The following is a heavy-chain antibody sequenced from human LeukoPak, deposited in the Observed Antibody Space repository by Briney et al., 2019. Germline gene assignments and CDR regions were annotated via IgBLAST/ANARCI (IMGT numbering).Heavy chain of an antibody. CDR1: GFTFPNAW. D-gene: IGHD6-13*01. CDR3: ATPGRIPEAANWFDP. V-gene: IGHV3-15*01. J-gene: IGHJ5*02. Sequence: GGSLRLSCAASGFTFPNAWMSWLRQAPGKGLEWVGHIKSRTDGGTTDYAAPVKGRFTISRDDSENTLYLQMNSLKTEDTAVYYCATPGRIPEAANWFDPWGQGALVTVSS. CDR2: IKSRTDGGTT.